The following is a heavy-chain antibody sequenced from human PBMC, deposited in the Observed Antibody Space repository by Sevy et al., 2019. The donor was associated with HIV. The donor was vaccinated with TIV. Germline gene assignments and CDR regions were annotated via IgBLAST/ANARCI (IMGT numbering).Heavy chain of an antibody. J-gene: IGHJ4*02. Sequence: ASVKVSCKASGYTFTSYGITWVRQAPGQGLEWMGWISAYNANTIYAQKFQGRVTMTEDTSTDTAYMELSSLRSEDTAVYYCATSSSWYWRYFDYWGQGTLVTVSS. CDR2: ISAYNANT. CDR1: GYTFTSYG. D-gene: IGHD6-13*01. CDR3: ATSSSWYWRYFDY. V-gene: IGHV1-18*01.